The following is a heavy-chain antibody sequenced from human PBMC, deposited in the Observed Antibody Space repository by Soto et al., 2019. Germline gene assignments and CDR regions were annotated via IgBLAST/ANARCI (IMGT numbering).Heavy chain of an antibody. D-gene: IGHD3-22*01. CDR2: ISAYNGNT. V-gene: IGHV1-18*04. Sequence: PGASVKVSCKASGYTFTSYGISWVRQAPGQGLEWMGWISAYNGNTNYAQKLQGRVTMTTDTSTSTAYMELRSLRSDDTAVYYCARVRYDSSGYYLKVVPFDYWGQGTLVTVSS. J-gene: IGHJ4*02. CDR1: GYTFTSYG. CDR3: ARVRYDSSGYYLKVVPFDY.